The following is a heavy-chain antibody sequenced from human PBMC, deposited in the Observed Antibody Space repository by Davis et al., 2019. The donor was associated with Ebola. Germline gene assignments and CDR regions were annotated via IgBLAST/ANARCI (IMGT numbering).Heavy chain of an antibody. Sequence: AASVKVSCKASGGSIRTYTISWVRQAPGQGLEWMGRIIPILGIANYAQKFQGRVTITADKSTNTAYMELSSLRSEDTAVYYCARLSSYGSGITIFDYWGQGTLVTVSS. D-gene: IGHD3-10*01. CDR2: IIPILGIA. V-gene: IGHV1-69*02. CDR3: ARLSSYGSGITIFDY. CDR1: GGSIRTYT. J-gene: IGHJ4*02.